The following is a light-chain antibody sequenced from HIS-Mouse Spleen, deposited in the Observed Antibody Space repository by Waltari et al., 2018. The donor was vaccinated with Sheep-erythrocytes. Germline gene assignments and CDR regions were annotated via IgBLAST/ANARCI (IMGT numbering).Light chain of an antibody. CDR2: YDD. J-gene: IGLJ1*01. V-gene: IGLV1-36*01. CDR1: SSNIGNNA. Sequence: QSVLTQPPSVSEAPRQRVTISCSGSSSNIGNNAVNWYQQPPGKAPNLLIYYDDLLPSGVSDRFSGSKSGTSASLAISGLQSEDEADYYCAAWDDSLNGYVFGTGTKVTVL. CDR3: AAWDDSLNGYV.